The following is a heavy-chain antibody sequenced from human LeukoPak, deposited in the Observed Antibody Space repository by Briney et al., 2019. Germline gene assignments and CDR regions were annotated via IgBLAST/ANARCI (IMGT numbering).Heavy chain of an antibody. V-gene: IGHV3-23*01. CDR2: ISGSGGST. D-gene: IGHD2-2*01. CDR3: AKDLYCSSTSCPDY. Sequence: GGSLRLSCAASGFTFSSYAMSWVRQAPGKGLEWGSAISGSGGSTYYADSVKGRFTISRDNSKKTLYLQMNSLRAEDTAVYYCAKDLYCSSTSCPDYWGQGTLVTVAS. J-gene: IGHJ4*02. CDR1: GFTFSSYA.